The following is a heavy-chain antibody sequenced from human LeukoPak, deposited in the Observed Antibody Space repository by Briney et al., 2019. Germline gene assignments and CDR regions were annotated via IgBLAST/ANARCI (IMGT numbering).Heavy chain of an antibody. J-gene: IGHJ4*02. CDR3: ARDLTGDVSTHFDY. Sequence: GASVKVSCKASGYTFTGYHIHWIRQAPGQGLEWLGWISCSRGDTHDAQKFQGRVTVTRDTSIDTAYMELSTLTSDDTAVYYCARDLTGDVSTHFDYWGQGTLVTVSS. CDR2: ISCSRGDT. CDR1: GYTFTGYH. D-gene: IGHD5/OR15-5a*01. V-gene: IGHV1-2*02.